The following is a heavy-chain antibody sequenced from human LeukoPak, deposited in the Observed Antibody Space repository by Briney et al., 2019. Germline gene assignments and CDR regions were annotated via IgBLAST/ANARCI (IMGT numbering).Heavy chain of an antibody. J-gene: IGHJ4*02. CDR1: GFTFSSYD. CDR3: AREYCSSSGRAFDY. D-gene: IGHD6-6*01. V-gene: IGHV3-13*01. CDR2: IGTAGDT. Sequence: PGGSLRLSCAASGFTFSSYDMHWVRQATGKGLEWVSAIGTAGDTYYPGSVKGRFTISRENAKNSLYLQMNSLRAGDTAVYYCAREYCSSSGRAFDYWGQGTLVTVSS.